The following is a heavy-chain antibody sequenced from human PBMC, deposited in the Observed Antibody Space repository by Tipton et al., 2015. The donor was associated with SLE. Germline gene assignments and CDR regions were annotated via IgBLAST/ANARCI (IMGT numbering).Heavy chain of an antibody. D-gene: IGHD3-10*01. V-gene: IGHV4-59*12. Sequence: TLSLTCTVSYDSISSYFWSWVRQPPGQGLEWIGYVYYSGTTDYNPSLKSRVIISLHTSQNQFSLKLTSVTAADTAVYYCARDYYGSGFDAFDIWGQGTMVTVSS. CDR2: VYYSGTT. J-gene: IGHJ3*02. CDR1: YDSISSYF. CDR3: ARDYYGSGFDAFDI.